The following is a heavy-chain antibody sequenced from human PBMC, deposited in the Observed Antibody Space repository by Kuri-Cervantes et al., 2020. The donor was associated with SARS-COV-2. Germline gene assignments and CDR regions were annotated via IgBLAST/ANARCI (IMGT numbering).Heavy chain of an antibody. J-gene: IGHJ4*02. V-gene: IGHV3-74*01. CDR2: INPDGSYT. Sequence: GESLKISFAASGFTFSGHWIHWVRQAPGKGLVWVSRINPDGSYTNNAGSVKGRFTLSRDNAKNMLFLQMNSLRAEDTAVYYCVRDGDHWNFDYWGQGTLVTVSS. CDR1: GFTFSGHW. CDR3: VRDGDHWNFDY. D-gene: IGHD1-1*01.